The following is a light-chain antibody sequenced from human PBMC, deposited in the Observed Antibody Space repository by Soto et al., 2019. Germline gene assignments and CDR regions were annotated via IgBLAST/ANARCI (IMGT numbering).Light chain of an antibody. CDR2: ATS. CDR1: QSVSSNY. V-gene: IGKV3-20*01. CDR3: QHYGDYNSPRYS. Sequence: EIVLTQSPGTLSLSPGDRVTLSCRASQSVSSNYLAWYQQKPGQAPRLLIYATSSRATGIPDRFSGSGSGTDFTLTISRLEPEDFAMYYCQHYGDYNSPRYSFGQGTRLEI. J-gene: IGKJ2*03.